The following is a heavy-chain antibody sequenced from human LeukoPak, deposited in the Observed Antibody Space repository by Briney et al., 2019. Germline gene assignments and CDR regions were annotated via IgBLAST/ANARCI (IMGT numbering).Heavy chain of an antibody. V-gene: IGHV1-2*06. CDR1: GYTFTAYY. J-gene: IGHJ4*02. CDR2: INPNSGVT. Sequence: ASVKASCKASGYTFTAYYMHWVRRAPGQGLKCLGRINPNSGVTDYAQKFQGRVTMTRGTSISTAYMELSRLRSDDTAVYYCARDPNNSSGWFVDYWGQGTLVTVSS. D-gene: IGHD6-19*01. CDR3: ARDPNNSSGWFVDY.